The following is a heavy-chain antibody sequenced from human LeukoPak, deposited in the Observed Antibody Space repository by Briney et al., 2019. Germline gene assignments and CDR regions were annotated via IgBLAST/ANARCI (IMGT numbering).Heavy chain of an antibody. V-gene: IGHV3-48*04. Sequence: PGGSLRLSCAASGFTFSSYAMSWVRQAPGKGLEWVSYISSSGSTIYYADSVKGRFTISRDNAKNSLYLQMNSLRAEDTAVYYCARDSSSWRSYWYFDLWGRGTLVTVSS. CDR1: GFTFSSYA. J-gene: IGHJ2*01. D-gene: IGHD6-13*01. CDR3: ARDSSSWRSYWYFDL. CDR2: ISSSGSTI.